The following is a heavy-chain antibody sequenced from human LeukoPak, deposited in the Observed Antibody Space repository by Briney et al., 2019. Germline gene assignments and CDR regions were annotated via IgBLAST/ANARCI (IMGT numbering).Heavy chain of an antibody. Sequence: GGSLRLSCAASGFTSSGSAMHWVRQAPGKGLEWVSYISSSGSTIYYADSVKGRFTISRDNAKNSLYLQMNSLRAEDTAVYYCAELGITMIGGVWGKGTTVTISS. CDR2: ISSSGSTI. V-gene: IGHV3-48*03. J-gene: IGHJ6*04. CDR3: AELGITMIGGV. CDR1: GFTSSGSA. D-gene: IGHD3-10*02.